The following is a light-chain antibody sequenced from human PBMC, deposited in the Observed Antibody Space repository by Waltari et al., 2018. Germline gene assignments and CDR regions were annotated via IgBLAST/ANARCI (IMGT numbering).Light chain of an antibody. J-gene: IGKJ1*01. V-gene: IGKV3-20*01. CDR1: QSVSRA. Sequence: ELVLTQSPGTLSLSLGERPTVSCRTSQSVSRALAWYQQKPGQAPSLLIYGASTRATGIPDRFSGSGSGTDFSLTISRLEPDDFAVYYCQHYLRLPVTFGQGTTVEI. CDR3: QHYLRLPVT. CDR2: GAS.